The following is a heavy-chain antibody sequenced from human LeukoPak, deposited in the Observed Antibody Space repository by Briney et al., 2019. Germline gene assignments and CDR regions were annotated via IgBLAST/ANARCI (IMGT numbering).Heavy chain of an antibody. CDR2: IYTSGST. D-gene: IGHD3-10*01. CDR3: ARLTYYYGSGSYTFDY. CDR1: GGSISSYY. V-gene: IGHV4-4*08. Sequence: SETLSLTCTVSGGSISSYYWSWIRQPPGKGLEWIGYIYTSGSTNYNPSLKSRVTISVDTSKNQFSLKLSSVTAADTAVYYCARLTYYYGSGSYTFDYWGQGTLVTVSS. J-gene: IGHJ4*02.